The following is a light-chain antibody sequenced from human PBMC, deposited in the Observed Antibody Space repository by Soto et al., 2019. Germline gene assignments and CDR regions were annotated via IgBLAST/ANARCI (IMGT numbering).Light chain of an antibody. Sequence: EIVLTQSPATLSLSPGERATLSCRASQSVSNYLAWYQQKPGQAPRLLIYDAPNRATGIPARFSGSGSGTDFTLTISSLEPEVFTVYYCQQRSNWPRLTFGGGTKVEIK. J-gene: IGKJ4*01. CDR1: QSVSNY. CDR2: DAP. CDR3: QQRSNWPRLT. V-gene: IGKV3-11*01.